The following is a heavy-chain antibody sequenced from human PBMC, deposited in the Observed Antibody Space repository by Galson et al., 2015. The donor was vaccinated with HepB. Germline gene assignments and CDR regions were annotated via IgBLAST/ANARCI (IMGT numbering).Heavy chain of an antibody. J-gene: IGHJ4*02. CDR3: ARVVRTGAPPFDD. V-gene: IGHV1-18*01. Sequence: SVKVSCKASGYTFINYGLSWVRQAPGQGLEWMGWISPYDGYTKYQQKFRGRVTMTIDTSTSTAYIDLRSLRSDDTAVYYCARVVRTGAPPFDDWGQGTLVTVSS. D-gene: IGHD4-23*01. CDR1: GYTFINYG. CDR2: ISPYDGYT.